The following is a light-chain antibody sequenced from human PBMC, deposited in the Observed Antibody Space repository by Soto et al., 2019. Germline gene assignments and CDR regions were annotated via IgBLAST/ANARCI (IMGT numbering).Light chain of an antibody. J-gene: IGKJ5*01. CDR1: QSVSTY. V-gene: IGKV3-15*01. CDR2: DAS. CDR3: QQYNDWPPIT. Sequence: EIVLTQSPATLSLSPGERATLSCRASQSVSTYLAWYQQRPGQAPRLLIYDASTRATVIPARFSGSGSGTEFTLTISSLQSEDFAVYYCQQYNDWPPITFGQGTRLEI.